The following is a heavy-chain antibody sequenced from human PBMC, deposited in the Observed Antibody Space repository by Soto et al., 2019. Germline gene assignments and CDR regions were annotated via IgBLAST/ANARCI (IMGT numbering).Heavy chain of an antibody. D-gene: IGHD5-12*01. J-gene: IGHJ3*02. CDR2: ISGSGGST. CDR3: VKPLGRGYAADAFDI. CDR1: GFTFSSYA. V-gene: IGHV3-23*01. Sequence: GGSLRLSCAASGFTFSSYAMSWVRQAPGKGLEWVSAISGSGGSTYYADSVKGRFTISRDNSKNTLYLQMNSLRAEDTAVYYCVKPLGRGYAADAFDIWGQGTMVTVSS.